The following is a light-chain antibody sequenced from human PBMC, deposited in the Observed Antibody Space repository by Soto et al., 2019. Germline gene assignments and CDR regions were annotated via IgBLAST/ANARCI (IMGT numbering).Light chain of an antibody. CDR2: GAS. CDR1: QSISDT. CDR3: QQYNTWPWT. V-gene: IGKV3-15*01. J-gene: IGKJ1*01. Sequence: EIVMTQSPATLSVSPGGRATLSCRASQSISDTLAWYQQKPGQAPRLLIHGASTRAPGFPARFSGSRSGTDFTLTISSLQSEDFADYYCQQYNTWPWTFGQGTKVEIQ.